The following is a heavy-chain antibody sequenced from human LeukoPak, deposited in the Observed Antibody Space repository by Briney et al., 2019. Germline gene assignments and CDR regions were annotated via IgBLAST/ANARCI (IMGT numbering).Heavy chain of an antibody. D-gene: IGHD3-22*01. Sequence: GGSLRLSCAASGFTFSSYAMSWVRQAPGKGLEWVSAISGSGGSTYYADSVKGRFTISRDNSKNTLYLQMNSLRAEDTAVYYCARARSDSSGYCFDYWGQGTLVTVSS. J-gene: IGHJ4*02. CDR1: GFTFSSYA. CDR2: ISGSGGST. CDR3: ARARSDSSGYCFDY. V-gene: IGHV3-23*01.